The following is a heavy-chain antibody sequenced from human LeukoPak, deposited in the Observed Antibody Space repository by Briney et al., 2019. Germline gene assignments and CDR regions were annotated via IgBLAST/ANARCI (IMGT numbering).Heavy chain of an antibody. D-gene: IGHD5-18*01. CDR3: AKDKGYGLRGIDY. CDR1: GFTFDDYA. CDR2: ISWNSGSI. J-gene: IGHJ4*02. V-gene: IGHV3-9*01. Sequence: GGSLRLSCAASGFTFDDYAMHWVRQAPGKGLEWVSGISWNSGSIGYADSVKGRFTISRDNAKNSLYLQMNSPRAEDTALYYCAKDKGYGLRGIDYWGQGTLVTVSS.